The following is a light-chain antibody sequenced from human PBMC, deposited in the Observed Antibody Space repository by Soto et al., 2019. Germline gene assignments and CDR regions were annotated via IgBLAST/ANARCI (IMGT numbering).Light chain of an antibody. V-gene: IGKV3-20*01. CDR3: HQYATSPFT. Sequence: IVLTQSPGTLSLSPGERATLSCRASETIGRAYFAWYQHRPGRTPRLVLSGTSNRAAGIPDRFGGSGSGADFTLTISGVEPEDFAVYYCHQYATSPFTFGQGTQLEIK. CDR1: ETIGRAY. J-gene: IGKJ2*01. CDR2: GTS.